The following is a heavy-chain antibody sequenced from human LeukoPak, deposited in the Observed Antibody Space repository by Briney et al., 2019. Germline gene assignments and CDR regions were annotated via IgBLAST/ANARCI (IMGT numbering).Heavy chain of an antibody. CDR3: AARYNTLKYYFDY. D-gene: IGHD5-24*01. CDR2: IYYSGST. V-gene: IGHV4-61*01. CDR1: GGSVSSGSYY. Sequence: SETLSLTCTVSGGSVSSGSYYWSWIRQPPGKGLERIGYIYYSGSTNYNPSLKSRVTISVDTSKNQFSLKLSSVTAADTAVYYCAARYNTLKYYFDYWGQGTLVTVSS. J-gene: IGHJ4*02.